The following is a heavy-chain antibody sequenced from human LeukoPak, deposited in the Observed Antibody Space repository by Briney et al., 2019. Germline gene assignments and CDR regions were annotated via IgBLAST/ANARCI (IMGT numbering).Heavy chain of an antibody. CDR1: GFTFYNYW. CDR2: IKGDGSER. D-gene: IGHD5-18*01. CDR3: AVLDTAMITSSDY. V-gene: IGHV3-7*03. Sequence: GGSLRLSCAASGFTFYNYWMSWVRQAPGKGLEWVACIKGDGSERYHVDSVKGRFTISRDNAKNSLYLQMNSLRVEDTAVYYCAVLDTAMITSSDYWGQGTLVTVSS. J-gene: IGHJ4*02.